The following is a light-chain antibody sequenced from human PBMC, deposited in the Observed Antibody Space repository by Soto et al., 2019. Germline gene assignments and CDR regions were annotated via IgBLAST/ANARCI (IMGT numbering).Light chain of an antibody. V-gene: IGKV3-20*01. J-gene: IGKJ2*01. CDR2: DAS. CDR3: QRYGDSPKT. Sequence: VLTQSPGTLSLSPGERATLSCRASQSVGSNSLAWYQQKPGQAPRLVIYDASRWATGIPDRFSGSGSGTDFTLTISRLEPEDSAVYYCQRYGDSPKTFGHGTKLEIK. CDR1: QSVGSNS.